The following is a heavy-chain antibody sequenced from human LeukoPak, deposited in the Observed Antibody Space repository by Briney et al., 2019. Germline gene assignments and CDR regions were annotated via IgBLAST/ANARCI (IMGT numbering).Heavy chain of an antibody. V-gene: IGHV3-74*01. J-gene: IGHJ3*02. CDR1: GFTFCSYW. CDR2: INSDGSST. CDR3: ARDSTGPGAFDI. Sequence: GGSLRLSCAASGFTFCSYWMHWVRQAPGKGLVWVSRINSDGSSTSYADSVKGRFTISRDNAKNTLYLQMNSLRAEDTAVYYCARDSTGPGAFDIWGQGTMVTVSS. D-gene: IGHD2-8*02.